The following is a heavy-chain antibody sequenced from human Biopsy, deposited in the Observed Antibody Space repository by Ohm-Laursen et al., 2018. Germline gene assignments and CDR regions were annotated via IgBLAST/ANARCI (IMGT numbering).Heavy chain of an antibody. D-gene: IGHD6-19*01. CDR2: IYYSGTT. J-gene: IGHJ2*01. V-gene: IGHV4-59*02. CDR1: GGSVTGYY. CDR3: ARTPGKAVAGRFLDL. Sequence: TLSLTCDVSGGSVTGYYWSWIRQPPDKGLEWIGYIYYSGTTSYSPFLESRATISVDTSKRQPSLRLNSVTAADTAVYYCARTPGKAVAGRFLDLWGRGTLVTVSS.